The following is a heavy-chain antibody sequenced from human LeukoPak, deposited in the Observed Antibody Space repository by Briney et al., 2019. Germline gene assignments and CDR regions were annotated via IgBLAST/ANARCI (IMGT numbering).Heavy chain of an antibody. J-gene: IGHJ3*02. CDR3: ASLLITADAFDI. CDR2: ISSSSSTI. Sequence: GGSLRLSCAASGLTFSIYSMNWVRQAPGKGLEWVSYISSSSSTIYYADSVKGRFTISRDNAKNSLYLQMNSLRDEDTAVYYCASLLITADAFDIWGQGTMVTVSS. V-gene: IGHV3-48*02. CDR1: GLTFSIYS. D-gene: IGHD3-16*01.